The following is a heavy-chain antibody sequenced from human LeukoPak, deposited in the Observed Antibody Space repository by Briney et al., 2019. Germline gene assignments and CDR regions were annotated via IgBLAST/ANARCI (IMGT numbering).Heavy chain of an antibody. CDR3: ARGQWLVDY. V-gene: IGHV4-59*01. CDR2: IYYSGST. CDR1: GGSISSYY. J-gene: IGHJ4*02. Sequence: SETLSLTCTVSGGSISSYYWSWIRQPPGKGLEWIGYIYYSGSTNYNPSLKSRVTISVDTSKNQFSLKLSSVTAADTAVYYCARGQWLVDYWGQGTLVTVSS. D-gene: IGHD6-19*01.